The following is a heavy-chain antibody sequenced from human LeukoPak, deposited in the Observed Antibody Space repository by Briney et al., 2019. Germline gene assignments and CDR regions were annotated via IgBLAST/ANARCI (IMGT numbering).Heavy chain of an antibody. V-gene: IGHV3-23*01. CDR1: GFTFSSYA. J-gene: IGHJ5*02. CDR2: ISGSGGST. D-gene: IGHD6-6*01. Sequence: PGGSLRLSCAASGFTFSSYAMSWVRQAPGKGLEWVSAISGSGGSTNYADSVKGRFTISRDNSKNTLYLQMNSLRAEDTAVYYCAKDPLYSSSSHWFDPWGQGTLVTVSS. CDR3: AKDPLYSSSSHWFDP.